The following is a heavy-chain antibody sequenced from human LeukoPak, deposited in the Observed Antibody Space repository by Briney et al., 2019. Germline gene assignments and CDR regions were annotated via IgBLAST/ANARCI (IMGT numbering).Heavy chain of an antibody. Sequence: PGGSLRLSCAASGFTFSDYHMTWLRQAPGKGLEWVSYIRGSGNIIKYADSMKGRFTISRDNAKNSLYLQMKSLRAEDTAVYYCAREARWLQSKPLDYWGQGTLVTVSS. CDR2: IRGSGNII. J-gene: IGHJ4*02. CDR3: AREARWLQSKPLDY. V-gene: IGHV3-11*04. D-gene: IGHD5-24*01. CDR1: GFTFSDYH.